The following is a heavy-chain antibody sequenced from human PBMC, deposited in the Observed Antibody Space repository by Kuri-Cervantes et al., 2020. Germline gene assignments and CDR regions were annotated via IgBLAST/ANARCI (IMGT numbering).Heavy chain of an antibody. CDR3: ARGALYSGSYYEGY. V-gene: IGHV3-30-3*01. CDR2: ISYDGSNK. J-gene: IGHJ4*02. CDR1: GFIVSRNY. Sequence: GESLKISCAASGFIVSRNYMNWVRQAPGKGLEWVAVISYDGSNKYYADSVKGRFTISRDNAKNSLYLQMNSLRAEDTAVYYCARGALYSGSYYEGYWGQGTLVTVSS. D-gene: IGHD1-26*01.